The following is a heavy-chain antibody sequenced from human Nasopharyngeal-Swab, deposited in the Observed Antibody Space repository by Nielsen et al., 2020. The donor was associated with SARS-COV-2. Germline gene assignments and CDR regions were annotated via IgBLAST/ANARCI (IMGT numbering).Heavy chain of an antibody. CDR1: GDSVSSNSAA. V-gene: IGHV6-1*01. Sequence: SRTLSLTCAISGDSVSSNSAAWNWIRQSPSRGLEWLGRTYYRSKWYNDYAVSVKSRITINPDTSKNQFSLQLNSVTPEDTAVYYCARGKLLWFGELSRRVYYFDYWGQGTLVTVSS. J-gene: IGHJ4*02. CDR2: TYYRSKWYN. D-gene: IGHD3-10*01. CDR3: ARGKLLWFGELSRRVYYFDY.